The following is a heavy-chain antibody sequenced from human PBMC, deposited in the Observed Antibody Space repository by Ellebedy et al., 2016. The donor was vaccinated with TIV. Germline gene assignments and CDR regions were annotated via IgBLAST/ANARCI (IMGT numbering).Heavy chain of an antibody. CDR2: IWYDGSNK. J-gene: IGHJ4*02. D-gene: IGHD2-2*01. CDR1: GFTFSSYG. V-gene: IGHV3-33*08. CDR3: ARAGSASWYDY. Sequence: GESLKISCAASGFTFSSYGMHWVRQAPGKGLEWVAVIWYDGSNKYYADSVKGRFTISRDNSKNTLYLQMNSLRAEDTAVYYCARAGSASWYDYWGQGTLVTVSS.